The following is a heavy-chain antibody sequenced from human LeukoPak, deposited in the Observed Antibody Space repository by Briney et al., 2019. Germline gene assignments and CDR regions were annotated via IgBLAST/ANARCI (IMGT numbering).Heavy chain of an antibody. J-gene: IGHJ3*02. V-gene: IGHV5-10-1*01. CDR3: ASTGVTGTTSPNAFDI. Sequence: GESLKISCKGSGYSFTSYWISWVRQMPGKSLEWMGRIDPSDSYTNYSPSFQGHVTISADKSISTAYLQWSSLKASDTAMYYCASTGVTGTTSPNAFDIWGQGTMVTVSS. CDR2: IDPSDSYT. D-gene: IGHD1-1*01. CDR1: GYSFTSYW.